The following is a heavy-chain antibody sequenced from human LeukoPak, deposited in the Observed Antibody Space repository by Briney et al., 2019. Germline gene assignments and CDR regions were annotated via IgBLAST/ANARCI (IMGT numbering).Heavy chain of an antibody. D-gene: IGHD3-9*01. CDR2: ISGTSAST. V-gene: IGHV3-23*01. Sequence: RAGGSLRLSCAASGFTFSSYAMSWVRQAPGKGLEWISSISGTSASTFYADSVKVRFTISRYNSKNTLYLQMNSLRDQDMAVYYCAKVPFDWISSTNYFSYMDVWGKGTTVTVSS. CDR3: AKVPFDWISSTNYFSYMDV. CDR1: GFTFSSYA. J-gene: IGHJ6*03.